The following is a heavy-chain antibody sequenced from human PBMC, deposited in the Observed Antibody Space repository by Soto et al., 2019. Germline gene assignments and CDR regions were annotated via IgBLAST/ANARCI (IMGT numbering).Heavy chain of an antibody. J-gene: IGHJ4*02. CDR2: IYCSGST. D-gene: IGHD1-26*01. CDR1: GGSISSGDYY. CDR3: ARDTIVGANSFDY. V-gene: IGHV4-30-4*01. Sequence: QVQLQESGPGLVKPSQTLSLTCTVSGGSISSGDYYWSWIRQPPGKGLEWIGYIYCSGSTYYNPSLKSRVTISVDTSKNQFSLKLSSVTAADTAVYYCARDTIVGANSFDYWGQGTLVTVSS.